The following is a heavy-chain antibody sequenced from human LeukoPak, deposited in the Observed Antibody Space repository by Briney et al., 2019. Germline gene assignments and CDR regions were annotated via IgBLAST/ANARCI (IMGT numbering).Heavy chain of an antibody. CDR2: IASDGNNR. D-gene: IGHD1-7*01. CDR3: AKANGITGTTYWYFDL. J-gene: IGHJ2*01. V-gene: IGHV3-74*01. CDR1: GFTFSSYW. Sequence: PGGSLRLSCAASGFTFSSYWMNWVRQVPGKGLVWVSRIASDGNNRDYADSVKGRFTISRDNAKNTLYLQMNSLRTEDTAVYYCAKANGITGTTYWYFDLWGRGTLVTVSS.